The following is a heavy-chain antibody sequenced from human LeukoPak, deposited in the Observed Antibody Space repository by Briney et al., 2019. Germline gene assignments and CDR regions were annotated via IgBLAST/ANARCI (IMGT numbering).Heavy chain of an antibody. CDR1: GGSISSYY. D-gene: IGHD6-13*01. J-gene: IGHJ6*02. V-gene: IGHV4-59*08. Sequence: KTSETLSLTCTVSGGSISSYYWSWIRQPPGKGLEWIGYIYYSGSTNYNPSLKSRVTISVDTSKNQFSLKLSSVTAADTAVYYCARSPRKQPKYYYYGMDVWGQGTTVTVSS. CDR2: IYYSGST. CDR3: ARSPRKQPKYYYYGMDV.